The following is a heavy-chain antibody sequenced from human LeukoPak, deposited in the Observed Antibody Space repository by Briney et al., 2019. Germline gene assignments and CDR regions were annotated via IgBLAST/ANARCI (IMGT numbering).Heavy chain of an antibody. V-gene: IGHV1-2*02. CDR1: GYTFTGYY. Sequence: ASAKVSCKASGYTFTGYYMHWVRQAPGQGLEWMGWINPNSGGTNYAQKFQGRVTMTRDTSISTAYMELSRLRSDDTAVYYCARGAPYDSSGYRNWFDPWGQGTLVTVSS. CDR2: INPNSGGT. CDR3: ARGAPYDSSGYRNWFDP. D-gene: IGHD3-22*01. J-gene: IGHJ5*02.